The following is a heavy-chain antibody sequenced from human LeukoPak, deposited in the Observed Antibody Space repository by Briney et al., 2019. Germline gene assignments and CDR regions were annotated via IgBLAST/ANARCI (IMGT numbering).Heavy chain of an antibody. J-gene: IGHJ4*02. CDR1: GGSISRSSYY. D-gene: IGHD4-23*01. CDR3: ARGDGGGVFDY. V-gene: IGHV4-39*01. CDR2: IYYSGST. Sequence: SETLSLTCTVSGGSISRSSYYWGWIRQPPGKGLEWIGSIYYSGSTSYNPSLKSRVTISVDTSKNQFSLRLSSVTAADTAVHYCARGDGGGVFDYWGQGTLVTVSS.